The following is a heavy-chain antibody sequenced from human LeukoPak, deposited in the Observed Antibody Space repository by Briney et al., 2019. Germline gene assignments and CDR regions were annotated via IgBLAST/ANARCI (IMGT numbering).Heavy chain of an antibody. CDR3: ARDLQTSWFGELLSYYGMDV. J-gene: IGHJ6*02. CDR2: ISAYNGNT. CDR1: GYTFTSYG. Sequence: ASVKVSCKTSGYTFTSYGISWVRQAPGQGLEWMGWISAYNGNTDYAQNLQDRVTMTTDTSTSTAYMELRSLRSDDTAVYYCARDLQTSWFGELLSYYGMDVWGQGTTVTVSS. V-gene: IGHV1-18*01. D-gene: IGHD3-10*01.